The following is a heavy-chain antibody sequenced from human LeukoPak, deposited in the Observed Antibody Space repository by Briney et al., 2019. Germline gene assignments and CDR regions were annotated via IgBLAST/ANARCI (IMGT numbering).Heavy chain of an antibody. D-gene: IGHD7-27*01. J-gene: IGHJ4*02. CDR2: ISSSSSTI. CDR1: GFTFSSYS. CDR3: ARGRRTGDRGYYFDY. V-gene: IGHV3-48*04. Sequence: PGGSLRLSCAASGFTFSSYSMNWVRQAPGKGLEWVSYISSSSSTIYYTDSMKGRLTISRDNANNSLYLQMNNLRAEDTAMYYCARGRRTGDRGYYFDYWGQGTLVTVSS.